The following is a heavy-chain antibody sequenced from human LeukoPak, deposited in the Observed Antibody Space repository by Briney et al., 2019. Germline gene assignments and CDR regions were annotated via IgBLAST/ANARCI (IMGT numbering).Heavy chain of an antibody. CDR2: ISGSGGST. CDR3: AKKIAVAGTVDY. CDR1: GFTFSSYA. V-gene: IGHV3-23*01. Sequence: PGGSLRLSCAASGFTFSSYAMGWVRQAPGKGLEWVSAISGSGGSTYYADSVKGRFTISRDNSKNTLYLEMNSLRAEDTAVYYCAKKIAVAGTVDYWGQGTLVTVSS. D-gene: IGHD6-19*01. J-gene: IGHJ4*02.